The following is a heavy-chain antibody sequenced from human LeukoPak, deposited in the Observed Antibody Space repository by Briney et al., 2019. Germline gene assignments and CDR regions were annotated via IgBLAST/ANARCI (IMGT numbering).Heavy chain of an antibody. V-gene: IGHV3-23*01. CDR1: GFTFSSYG. J-gene: IGHJ4*02. CDR2: ISGSGGST. CDR3: SRDLRGADDY. Sequence: GGSLRLSCAASGFTFSSYGMSWVHQAPGKGLEWVSGISGSGGSTKHADSVKGRFTISRDNSKNTLYLQMNSLRAEDTAVYYCSRDLRGADDYWGQGTLVTVSS. D-gene: IGHD1-26*01.